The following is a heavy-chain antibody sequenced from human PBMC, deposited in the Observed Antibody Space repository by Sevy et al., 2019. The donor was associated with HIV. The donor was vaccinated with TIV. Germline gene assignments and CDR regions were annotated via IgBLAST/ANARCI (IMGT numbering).Heavy chain of an antibody. V-gene: IGHV3-21*04. Sequence: GGSLRLSCAASGFTFSSYAMNWVRQAPGKGLEWVSSINAISSNIYYADSVKGRFTISRDNAENSLYLQMNSVRAEDTAVYYCARVGGCSSTSCFAYWFDPWGQGTLVTVSS. CDR2: INAISSNI. CDR3: ARVGGCSSTSCFAYWFDP. CDR1: GFTFSSYA. D-gene: IGHD2-2*01. J-gene: IGHJ5*02.